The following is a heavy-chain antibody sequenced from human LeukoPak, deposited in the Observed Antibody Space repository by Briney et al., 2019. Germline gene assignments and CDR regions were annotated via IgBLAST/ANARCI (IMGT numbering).Heavy chain of an antibody. Sequence: ASVKVSCKASGYTFTSYFMHWVRQAPGQGLEWMGWINPNSGGTNYAQKFQGRVTMTRDTSISTAYMELSRLRSDDTAVYYCARGLMVRGVIMTGNWVSRIWFDPWGQGTLVTVSS. CDR2: INPNSGGT. J-gene: IGHJ5*02. V-gene: IGHV1-2*02. CDR1: GYTFTSYF. CDR3: ARGLMVRGVIMTGNWVSRIWFDP. D-gene: IGHD3-10*01.